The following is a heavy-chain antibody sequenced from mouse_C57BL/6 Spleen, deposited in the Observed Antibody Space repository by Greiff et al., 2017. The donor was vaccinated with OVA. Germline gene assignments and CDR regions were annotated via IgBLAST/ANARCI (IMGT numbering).Heavy chain of an antibody. Sequence: VQLKESGPVLVKPGASVKMSCKASGYTFTDYYMNWVKQSHGKSLEWIGVINPYNGGTSYNQKFKGKATLTVDKSSSTAYMELNSLTSEDSAVYYCARKGYYSNYEGYFDVWGTGTTVTVSS. V-gene: IGHV1-19*01. D-gene: IGHD2-5*01. CDR2: INPYNGGT. J-gene: IGHJ1*03. CDR3: ARKGYYSNYEGYFDV. CDR1: GYTFTDYY.